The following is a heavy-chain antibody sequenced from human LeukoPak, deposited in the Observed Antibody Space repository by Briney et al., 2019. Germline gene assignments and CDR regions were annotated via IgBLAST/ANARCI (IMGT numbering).Heavy chain of an antibody. V-gene: IGHV4-34*01. Sequence: NPSETLSLTCAVYGGSFSGYYWSWIRQPPGKGLEWIGEINHSGSTYYNPSLKSRVTISVDTSKNRFSLKLSSVTAADTAVYYCARLVSYYDRTGFVFDYWGQGTLVTVSS. D-gene: IGHD3-22*01. CDR1: GGSFSGYY. J-gene: IGHJ4*02. CDR3: ARLVSYYDRTGFVFDY. CDR2: INHSGST.